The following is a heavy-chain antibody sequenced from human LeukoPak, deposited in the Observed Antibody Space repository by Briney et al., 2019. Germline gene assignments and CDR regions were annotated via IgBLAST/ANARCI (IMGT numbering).Heavy chain of an antibody. V-gene: IGHV4-4*09. Sequence: SETLSLTCTVSGGSISSYYWSWIRQPPGKGLEWIGYIYATGSTNYNPSLKSRVTISVDTSKNQFSLNLRSVTAADTAVYYCARHRSVRSPLGPWGQGTLVTVSS. CDR2: IYATGST. CDR1: GGSISSYY. D-gene: IGHD3-16*02. J-gene: IGHJ5*02. CDR3: ARHRSVRSPLGP.